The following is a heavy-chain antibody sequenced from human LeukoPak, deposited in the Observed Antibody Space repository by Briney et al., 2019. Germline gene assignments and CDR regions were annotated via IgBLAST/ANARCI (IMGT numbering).Heavy chain of an antibody. V-gene: IGHV4-4*07. CDR3: VREGRYGDYEGY. CDR2: IYSGGST. D-gene: IGHD4-17*01. Sequence: PSETLSLTCTVSGASLWSYYWSWIRQPAGKGLEWIGRIYSGGSTNYNPSLRSRVTMSVDTSKNQFSLTLSSVTAADTAVYFCVREGRYGDYEGYWGQGTLVTVSS. J-gene: IGHJ4*02. CDR1: GASLWSYY.